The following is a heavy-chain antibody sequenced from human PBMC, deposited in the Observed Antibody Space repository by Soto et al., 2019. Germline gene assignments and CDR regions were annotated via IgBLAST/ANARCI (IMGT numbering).Heavy chain of an antibody. CDR2: IIPLHNTS. CDR3: AIWSNWNPLYYRGMDV. CDR1: GGAFTNHS. D-gene: IGHD1-20*01. J-gene: IGHJ6*02. Sequence: QVQLLQSGAEVKKPGSSVKVSCKVSGGAFTNHSLNWVRHAPGQGLEWLGGIIPLHNTSNYSLKLLGRGSVTADISSNTVYMHLSGLTSDDTATYYCAIWSNWNPLYYRGMDVWGQGTTVTVSS. V-gene: IGHV1-69*06.